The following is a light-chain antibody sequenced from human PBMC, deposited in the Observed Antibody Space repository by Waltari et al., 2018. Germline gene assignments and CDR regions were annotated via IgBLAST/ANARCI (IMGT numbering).Light chain of an antibody. CDR1: ALPKQY. J-gene: IGLJ3*02. CDR2: KDS. V-gene: IGLV3-25*03. Sequence: SYELTQPPSVSVSPGQTARITCPVDALPKQYAHWYQQKPGQVPGVVIYKDSERPSGSPERFSGSGSGTTGTLTIRGVQAEDGADYYCQSGDSSGVGVFGGGTKLTGL. CDR3: QSGDSSGVGV.